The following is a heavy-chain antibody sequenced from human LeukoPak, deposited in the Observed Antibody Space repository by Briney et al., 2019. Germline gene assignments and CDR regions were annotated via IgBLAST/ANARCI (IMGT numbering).Heavy chain of an antibody. CDR3: ARDLYGIAVAGYYYYYYMDV. CDR2: ISAYNGNT. CDR1: GYTFTGYY. D-gene: IGHD6-19*01. V-gene: IGHV1-18*04. Sequence: ASVKVSCKASGYTFTGYYMHWVRQAPGQGLEWMGWISAYNGNTNYAQKLQGRVTMTTDTSTSTAYMELRSLRSDDTAVYYCARDLYGIAVAGYYYYYYMDVWGKGTTVTVSS. J-gene: IGHJ6*03.